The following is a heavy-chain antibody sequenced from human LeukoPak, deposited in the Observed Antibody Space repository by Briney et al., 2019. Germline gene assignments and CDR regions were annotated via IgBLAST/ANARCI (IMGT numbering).Heavy chain of an antibody. Sequence: SETLSLTCAVYGGSFSGYYWSWIRQPPGKGLEWIGEINHSGSTNYNPSLKSRVTISVDTSKNQFSLKLSSVTAADTAVYYCARDGYFPNWFDPWGQGTLVTVSS. J-gene: IGHJ5*02. D-gene: IGHD3-9*01. CDR3: ARDGYFPNWFDP. CDR2: INHSGST. V-gene: IGHV4-34*01. CDR1: GGSFSGYY.